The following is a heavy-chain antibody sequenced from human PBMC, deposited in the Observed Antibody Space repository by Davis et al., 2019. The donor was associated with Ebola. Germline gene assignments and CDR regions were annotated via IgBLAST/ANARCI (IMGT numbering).Heavy chain of an antibody. CDR1: GYSFTSYW. D-gene: IGHD3-22*01. J-gene: IGHJ4*02. V-gene: IGHV5-51*01. CDR3: AKQESLYGSSDY. Sequence: GASLKISCKGSGYSFTSYWIGWVRQMPGKGLEWMGIIYPGDSDTRYSPSFEGQVTISVDRSISTAYLQWSSLKASDTAMYYCAKQESLYGSSDYWGQGTLVTVSS. CDR2: IYPGDSDT.